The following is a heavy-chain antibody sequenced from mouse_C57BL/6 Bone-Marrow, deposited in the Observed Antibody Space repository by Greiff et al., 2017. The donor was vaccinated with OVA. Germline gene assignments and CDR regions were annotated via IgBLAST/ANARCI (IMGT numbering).Heavy chain of an antibody. CDR3: EREGITTVVATSDY. D-gene: IGHD1-1*01. V-gene: IGHV1-81*01. Sequence: VQLQESGAELARPGASVKLSCKASGYTFTSYGISWVKQRTGQGLEWIGEIYPRSGNTYYNEKFKGKATLTADKSSSTAYMELRSLTSEDSAVYFGEREGITTVVATSDYWGQGTTLTVSS. J-gene: IGHJ2*01. CDR1: GYTFTSYG. CDR2: IYPRSGNT.